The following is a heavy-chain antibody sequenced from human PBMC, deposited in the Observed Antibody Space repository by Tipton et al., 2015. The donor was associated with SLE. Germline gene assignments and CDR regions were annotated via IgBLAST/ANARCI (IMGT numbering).Heavy chain of an antibody. CDR1: GYSFTTFW. D-gene: IGHD3-3*01. CDR2: IYPGDSDT. J-gene: IGHJ5*02. Sequence: QSGAEVKKSGESLKISCRGSGYSFTTFWIGWVRQMPGKGLEWMGIIYPGDSDTTYSPSFQGQVTISADKSINTAYLQWSSLKASDSAMYYCASHAAAGFWSGYRNWFDPWAQGPLVPVPS. V-gene: IGHV5-51*03. CDR3: ASHAAAGFWSGYRNWFDP.